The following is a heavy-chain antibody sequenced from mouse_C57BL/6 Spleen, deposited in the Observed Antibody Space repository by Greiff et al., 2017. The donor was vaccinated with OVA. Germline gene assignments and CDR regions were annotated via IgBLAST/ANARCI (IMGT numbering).Heavy chain of an antibody. D-gene: IGHD2-4*01. Sequence: QVQLLQSGPGLVAPSPSLSISCTVSGFSFTSSGVSWVRQPPGKGLEWLGVIWRDGSTNYHSALISSLSTSKDNSKSQIFLKLNSLLTDDTATYYFARQYDYDPYFDYWGQGTTLTVSS. CDR1: GFSFTSSG. V-gene: IGHV2-3*01. CDR3: ARQYDYDPYFDY. CDR2: IWRDGST. J-gene: IGHJ2*01.